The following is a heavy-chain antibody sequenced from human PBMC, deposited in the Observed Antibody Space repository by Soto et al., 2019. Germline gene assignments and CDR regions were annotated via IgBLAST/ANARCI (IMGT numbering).Heavy chain of an antibody. J-gene: IGHJ4*02. CDR1: GFTFSTYA. CDR3: ARALDFWSAYFDY. CDR2: ISGSGDST. V-gene: IGHV3-23*01. Sequence: GGSLRLSCAASGFTFSTYAMNWVRQAPGKGLEWVSGISGSGDSTCYADSVKGRFTVSRDNSKNTLYLQMNSLRTEDTAVYYGARALDFWSAYFDYWGQGSLVTVSS. D-gene: IGHD3-3*01.